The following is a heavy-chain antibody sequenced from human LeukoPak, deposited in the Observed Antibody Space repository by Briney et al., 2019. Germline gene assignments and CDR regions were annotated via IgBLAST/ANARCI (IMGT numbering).Heavy chain of an antibody. CDR2: INPDSGGT. Sequence: ASVKVSCKASGYTFTDFYMHWVRQAHGQGLEWMGWINPDSGGTNYAQKFQGRVTMTRDTSISTAYMELSRLRSDDTAVYYCARDLYYYGSGSYYFDYWGQGTLVTVSS. CDR3: ARDLYYYGSGSYYFDY. J-gene: IGHJ4*02. D-gene: IGHD3-10*01. V-gene: IGHV1-2*02. CDR1: GYTFTDFY.